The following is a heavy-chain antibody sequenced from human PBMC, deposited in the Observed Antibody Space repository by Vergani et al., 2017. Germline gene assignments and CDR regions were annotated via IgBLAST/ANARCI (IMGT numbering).Heavy chain of an antibody. CDR3: AKDIGYCSGGSCYYGMDV. V-gene: IGHV3-30*02. CDR1: GFTFSSYG. J-gene: IGHJ6*02. Sequence: VQLVESGGGLVQPGGSLRLSCAASGFTFSSYGMHWVRQAPGKGLEWVAFIRYDGSNKYYADSVKGRFTISRDNSKNTLYLQMNSLRAEDTAVYYCAKDIGYCSGGSCYYGMDVWGQGTTVTVSS. D-gene: IGHD2-15*01. CDR2: IRYDGSNK.